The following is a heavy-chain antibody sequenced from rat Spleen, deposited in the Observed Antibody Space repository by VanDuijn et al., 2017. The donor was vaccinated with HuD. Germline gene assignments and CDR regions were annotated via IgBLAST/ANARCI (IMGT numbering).Heavy chain of an antibody. CDR2: ISYDGSRT. CDR1: GFTFSDYN. V-gene: IGHV5-7*01. D-gene: IGHD1-8*01. Sequence: EVQLVESGGGLVQPGRSLKLSCAASGFTFSDYNMAWVRQAPKKGLEWVATISYDGSRTNYRDSVKGRFTISRDNAKSTLYLQVESLKSEDTATYYCARYGSYDNWFASWGQGTLVTVSS. CDR3: ARYGSYDNWFAS. J-gene: IGHJ3*01.